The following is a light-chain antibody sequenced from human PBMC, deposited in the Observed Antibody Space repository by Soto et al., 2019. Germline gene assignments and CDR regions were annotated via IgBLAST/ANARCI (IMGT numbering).Light chain of an antibody. CDR1: SSDVGGYNY. CDR2: DVS. Sequence: QSALTQPASVSGSPGQSITISCTGTSSDVGGYNYVSWYQQHPGKAPQLMIYDVSNRPSGVSNRFSGSKSGNTASLTISGRQAEDEADYYCSSYTSSTPDVFGTGTKLTVL. CDR3: SSYTSSTPDV. J-gene: IGLJ1*01. V-gene: IGLV2-14*01.